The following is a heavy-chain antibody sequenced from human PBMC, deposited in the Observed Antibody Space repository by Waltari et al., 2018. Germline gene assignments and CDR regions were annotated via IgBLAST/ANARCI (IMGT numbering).Heavy chain of an antibody. CDR3: VKGRYYDFWSAYPDY. CDR2: FSWLVPNP. V-gene: IGHV3-43D*04. D-gene: IGHD3-3*01. CDR1: GFTFDDHA. Sequence: ELQLVESGGAVVQPGGSLRLSCAASGFTFDDHAMHWVRQAPGKGLDWVALFSWLVPNPYSVDSLKGRFTISRDNSKSTLYLQMSSLRAEDTALYYCVKGRYYDFWSAYPDYWGQGTLVTVSS. J-gene: IGHJ4*02.